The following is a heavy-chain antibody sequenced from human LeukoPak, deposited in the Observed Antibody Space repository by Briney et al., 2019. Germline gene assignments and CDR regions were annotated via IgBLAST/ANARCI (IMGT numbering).Heavy chain of an antibody. CDR3: ARDEGGFDI. CDR1: AYTFTNYD. J-gene: IGHJ3*02. Sequence: ASVRVSCTSSAYTFTNYDISWVRQAPGQGLEWMGWISGYNGKTSFAQKVQGRVTLTTDTSTSTAYMELRSLRSDDTAVYYCARDEGGFDIWGQGTMVTVS. CDR2: ISGYNGKT. V-gene: IGHV1-18*01.